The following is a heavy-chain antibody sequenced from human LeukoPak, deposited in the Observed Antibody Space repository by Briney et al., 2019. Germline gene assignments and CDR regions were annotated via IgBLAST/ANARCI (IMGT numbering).Heavy chain of an antibody. Sequence: GASVKVSCKASGGTFSSYAISWVRQAPGQGLEWMGRIIPILGIANYAQKFQGRVTITADKSTSTAYMELSSLSAEDTAVYYCARDPQAWDVPLDSWGQGTLVTVSS. CDR1: GGTFSSYA. CDR2: IIPILGIA. D-gene: IGHD1-26*01. J-gene: IGHJ4*02. V-gene: IGHV1-69*04. CDR3: ARDPQAWDVPLDS.